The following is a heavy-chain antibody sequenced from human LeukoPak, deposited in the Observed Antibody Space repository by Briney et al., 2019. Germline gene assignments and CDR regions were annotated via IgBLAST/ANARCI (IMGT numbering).Heavy chain of an antibody. CDR1: GFTFSSYS. Sequence: GGSLRLSCAASGFTFSSYSMNWVRQAPGKGLECVSYISSSGPIYYSDSVKGRFTISRDNAKNSLYLQMNSLRAEDTAVYYCARGPQSHSTVTTPYYMDVWGKGTTVTVSS. V-gene: IGHV3-48*01. D-gene: IGHD4-17*01. CDR2: ISSSGPI. J-gene: IGHJ6*03. CDR3: ARGPQSHSTVTTPYYMDV.